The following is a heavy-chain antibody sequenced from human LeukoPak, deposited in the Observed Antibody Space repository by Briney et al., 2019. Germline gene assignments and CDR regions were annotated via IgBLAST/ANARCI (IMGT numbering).Heavy chain of an antibody. CDR2: ISGSGGST. J-gene: IGHJ3*02. V-gene: IGHV3-23*01. CDR3: AKDLYGPRYGSSPRDAFDI. CDR1: GFTVSSYA. D-gene: IGHD3-10*01. Sequence: PGGSLRLSCAASGFTVSSYAMSWARQAPGKGLEWVSAISGSGGSTYYADSVKGRSTISRDNSKNTLYLQMNSLRAEDTAVYYCAKDLYGPRYGSSPRDAFDIWGQGTMVTVSS.